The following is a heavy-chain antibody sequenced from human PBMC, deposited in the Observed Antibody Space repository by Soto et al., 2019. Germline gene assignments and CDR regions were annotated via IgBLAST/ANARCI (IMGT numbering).Heavy chain of an antibody. V-gene: IGHV1-3*04. CDR2: VNTGSGNT. CDR3: ARTFAYCAANCDSPHHLLHY. D-gene: IGHD2-21*01. CDR1: GYNFHSFV. Sequence: QVQLVQSGAEVKKPGASVKVSCKASGYNFHSFVIHWMRQAPGQRFEWMGWVNTGSGNTKYSQNFQGGVTITSESPANTAYMELSSLRSEDTAVYYCARTFAYCAANCDSPHHLLHYWGQGTLVAVSS. J-gene: IGHJ4*02.